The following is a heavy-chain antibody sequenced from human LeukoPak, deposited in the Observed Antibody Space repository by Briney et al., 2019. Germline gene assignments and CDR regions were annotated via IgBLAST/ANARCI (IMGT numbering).Heavy chain of an antibody. J-gene: IGHJ4*02. V-gene: IGHV1-18*01. CDR3: ARVTIPIVVVPAAIRVPDY. D-gene: IGHD2-2*02. CDR1: GYTFTSYG. CDR2: ISAYNGNT. Sequence: ASVKVSCKASGYTFTSYGISWVRQAPGQGLEWMGWISAYNGNTNYAQKLQGRVTMTTDTSTSTAYMELRSLRSDDTAVYYCARVTIPIVVVPAAIRVPDYWGQGTLVTVSP.